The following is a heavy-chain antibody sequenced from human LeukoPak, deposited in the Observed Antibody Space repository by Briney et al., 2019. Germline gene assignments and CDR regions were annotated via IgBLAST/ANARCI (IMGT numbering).Heavy chain of an antibody. J-gene: IGHJ5*02. D-gene: IGHD3-9*01. CDR2: IYYSGST. CDR1: GGSISSYY. Sequence: TSETLSLTCTVSGGSISSYYWSWIRQPPGEGLGWIGYIYYSGSTNYNPSLKSRVTISVDTSKNQFSLKLSSVTAADTAVYYCARSNYDILTGYHYNWFDPWGQGTLVAVSS. CDR3: ARSNYDILTGYHYNWFDP. V-gene: IGHV4-59*08.